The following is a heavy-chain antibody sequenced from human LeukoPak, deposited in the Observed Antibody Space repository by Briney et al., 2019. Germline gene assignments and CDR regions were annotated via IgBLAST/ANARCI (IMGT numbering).Heavy chain of an antibody. CDR2: ISLTGLT. V-gene: IGHV4-4*02. Sequence: ASETLSLTCGVSGGSISNTNWWSWVRQPPGQGLEWIGEISLTGLTHYNPSLESRVTVSLDKSKNQLSLNLTSVTATDTAVYYCSRENGAFSPFGYWGQGTLVTVLS. CDR1: GGSISNTNW. D-gene: IGHD2-8*01. J-gene: IGHJ4*02. CDR3: SRENGAFSPFGY.